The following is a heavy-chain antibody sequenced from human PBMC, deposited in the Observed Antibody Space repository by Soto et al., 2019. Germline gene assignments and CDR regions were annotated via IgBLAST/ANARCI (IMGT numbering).Heavy chain of an antibody. D-gene: IGHD3-3*01. J-gene: IGHJ6*02. CDR2: IKQDGSEK. V-gene: IGHV3-7*03. CDR3: ARDQKYYDFWSGYYTGIVATYGMDV. Sequence: GSLRLSCAASGFTFSSYWMSWVRQAPGKGLEWVANIKQDGSEKYYVDSVKGRFTISRDNAKNSLYLQMNSLRAEDTAVYYCARDQKYYDFWSGYYTGIVATYGMDVWGQGTTVTVSS. CDR1: GFTFSSYW.